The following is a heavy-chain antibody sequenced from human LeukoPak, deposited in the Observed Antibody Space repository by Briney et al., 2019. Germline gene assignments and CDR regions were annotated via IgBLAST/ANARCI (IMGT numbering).Heavy chain of an antibody. V-gene: IGHV3-7*01. CDR3: ARDQFSGYYDY. Sequence: GGSLRLSCAASGFTFSSYWMTWVRQAPTKGLEWVADIKEDGTEKFYVDSVKGRFTISRDNAKNSLYLQINSLRAEDTAVYYCARDQFSGYYDYWGRGTLVTVSS. CDR1: GFTFSSYW. J-gene: IGHJ4*02. D-gene: IGHD3-22*01. CDR2: IKEDGTEK.